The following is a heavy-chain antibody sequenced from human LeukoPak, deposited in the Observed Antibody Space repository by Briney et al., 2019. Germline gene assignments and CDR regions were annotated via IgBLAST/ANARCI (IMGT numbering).Heavy chain of an antibody. Sequence: GGSLRLSFAASGFTFSSYSMNWVRQAPGKGLEWVSYISSSSSTIYYADSVKGRFTISRDNAKNSLYLQMNSLRAEDTAVYYCARDRLHYGEYEKTFDYWGQGTLVTVSS. CDR2: ISSSSSTI. CDR3: ARDRLHYGEYEKTFDY. V-gene: IGHV3-48*01. D-gene: IGHD4-17*01. CDR1: GFTFSSYS. J-gene: IGHJ4*02.